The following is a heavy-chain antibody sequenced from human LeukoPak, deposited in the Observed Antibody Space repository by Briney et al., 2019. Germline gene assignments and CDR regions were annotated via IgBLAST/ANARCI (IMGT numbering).Heavy chain of an antibody. J-gene: IGHJ6*02. Sequence: SETLSLTCTVSGGSISDYYWGWIRHPPGKGLEWIGYIYYSGSTYYNPSLKSRVTISVDTSKNQFSLKLSSVAAADTAVYYCARDTYCGGDCYSPYGMDVWGQGTTVTVSS. D-gene: IGHD2-21*02. CDR2: IYYSGST. CDR1: GGSISDYY. V-gene: IGHV4-59*12. CDR3: ARDTYCGGDCYSPYGMDV.